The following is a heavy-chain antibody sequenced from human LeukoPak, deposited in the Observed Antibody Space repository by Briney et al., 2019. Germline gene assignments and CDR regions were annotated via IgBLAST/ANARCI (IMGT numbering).Heavy chain of an antibody. CDR2: INTNTGNP. J-gene: IGHJ6*03. D-gene: IGHD6-13*01. V-gene: IGHV7-4-1*02. CDR1: GYTFTSYA. CDR3: ARGGYSSSWYSPDYYMDV. Sequence: ASVKVSCKASGYTFTSYAMNWVRQAPGQGLEWMGWINTNTGNPTYAQGFTGRFVFSLDTSVSTAYLQIISLKAEDTAVYYCARGGYSSSWYSPDYYMDVWGKGTTVTVSS.